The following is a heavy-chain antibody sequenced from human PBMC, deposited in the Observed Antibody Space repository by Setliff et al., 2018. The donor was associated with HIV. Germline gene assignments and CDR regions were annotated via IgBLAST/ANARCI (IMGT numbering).Heavy chain of an antibody. V-gene: IGHV4-59*08. J-gene: IGHJ6*03. D-gene: IGHD2-2*01. Sequence: PSETLSLTCTVSGGSISSYYWSWIRQPPGKGLEWIGYIYYSGSTNYNPSLKSRVAISVDTSKNQFSLKLSSVTAADTAVYYCARVDCSSTSCYRDYYYYMDVWGKGTTVTV. CDR2: IYYSGST. CDR1: GGSISSYY. CDR3: ARVDCSSTSCYRDYYYYMDV.